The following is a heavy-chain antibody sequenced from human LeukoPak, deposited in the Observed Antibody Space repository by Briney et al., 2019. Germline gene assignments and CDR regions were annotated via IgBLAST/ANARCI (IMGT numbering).Heavy chain of an antibody. V-gene: IGHV4-59*01. CDR1: GGSINTYY. CDR2: IYFSGST. CDR3: ERVGLTVPCGRDCFANYFDY. Sequence: SETLSLTCTVSGGSINTYYWSWVRQPPGKGLEWIGYIYFSGSTNYNPSLNSRVTISVDTSKNQFSLRLSSVTAADTAVYYCERVGLTVPCGRDCFANYFDYWGQGTLVTVSS. D-gene: IGHD2-21*02. J-gene: IGHJ4*02.